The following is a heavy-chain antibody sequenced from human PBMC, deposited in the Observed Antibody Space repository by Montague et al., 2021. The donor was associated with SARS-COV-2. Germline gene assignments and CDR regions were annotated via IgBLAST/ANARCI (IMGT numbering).Heavy chain of an antibody. CDR3: VRDLYCRSTACIGNAFDV. Sequence: SETLSLTCTVSGAFITSHYWSWIRQPPGKGLEWIGNVFSGGNSKYNPSLKSRVTLSVDTSKNQFSLKLTSATTADTALYYCVRDLYCRSTACIGNAFDVWGQGTMVSVFS. CDR1: GAFITSHY. V-gene: IGHV4-59*11. J-gene: IGHJ3*01. CDR2: VFSGGNS. D-gene: IGHD2-2*01.